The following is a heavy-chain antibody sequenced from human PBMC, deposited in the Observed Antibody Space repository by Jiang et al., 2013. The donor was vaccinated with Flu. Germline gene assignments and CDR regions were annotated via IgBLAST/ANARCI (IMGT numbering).Heavy chain of an antibody. Sequence: QLVESGPGLVKPSGTMSLTCTVSAGSINIGAWWAWFRQPPGKGLEWIGEFDHSGTENYNPSLKSRVTISVDQSRNQFSLKVTSVTAADTAVYYCAKLQGDGDGTKWGQGTLVIVSS. J-gene: IGHJ4*02. V-gene: IGHV4-4*02. D-gene: IGHD1-1*01. CDR3: AKLQGDGDGTK. CDR1: AGSINIGAW. CDR2: FDHSGTE.